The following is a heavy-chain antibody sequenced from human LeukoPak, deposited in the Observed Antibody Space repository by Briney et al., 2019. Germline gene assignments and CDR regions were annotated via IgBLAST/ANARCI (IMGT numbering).Heavy chain of an antibody. J-gene: IGHJ6*03. V-gene: IGHV1-8*01. CDR1: GYTFTSYD. CDR2: MNPNSGNT. CDR3: ATSSSSGYYYYYMDV. Sequence: ASVKVSCKASGYTFTSYDINWVRQATGQGLEWMGWMNPNSGNTGYAQKFQGRVTMTRNTSISTAYMELSSLRSEDTAVYYCATSSSSGYYYYYMDVWGKGTAVTVSS. D-gene: IGHD6-6*01.